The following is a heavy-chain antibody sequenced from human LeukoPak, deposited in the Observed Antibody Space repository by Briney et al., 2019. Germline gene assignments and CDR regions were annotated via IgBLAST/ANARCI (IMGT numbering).Heavy chain of an antibody. D-gene: IGHD2-15*01. Sequence: GRSLRLSCATSGFTFSRYAMSWVRQAPGKGLEWVSSVTASGASTYYADSVKGRFTISRDNSKRTLHLQMNSLRAEDTAVYYCAKGRYCSGGSCPLKGGYYFDYWGQGTLVTVSS. CDR1: GFTFSRYA. CDR2: VTASGAST. J-gene: IGHJ4*02. V-gene: IGHV3-23*01. CDR3: AKGRYCSGGSCPLKGGYYFDY.